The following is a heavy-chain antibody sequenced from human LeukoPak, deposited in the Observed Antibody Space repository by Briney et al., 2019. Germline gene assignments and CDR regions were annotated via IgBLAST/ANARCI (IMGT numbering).Heavy chain of an antibody. J-gene: IGHJ4*02. CDR2: ISGSGGST. Sequence: GGSLRLSCAASGFTFSSYAMSWVRQAPGKGREWVSAISGSGGSTYYADSVKGRFTISRDNSKNTLYLQMNSLRAEDTAVYYCAKDLEYYDSSGHFDYWGQGTLVTVSS. D-gene: IGHD3-22*01. V-gene: IGHV3-23*01. CDR1: GFTFSSYA. CDR3: AKDLEYYDSSGHFDY.